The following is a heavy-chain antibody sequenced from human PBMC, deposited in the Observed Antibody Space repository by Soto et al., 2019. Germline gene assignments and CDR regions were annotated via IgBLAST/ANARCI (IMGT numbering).Heavy chain of an antibody. Sequence: QVQLQQWGAGLLKPSETLSLNCAVYGGSFYWTWIRQPPGKGLEGIGEIRHSGSTNYNPALKSRVSISIDRSKSQVSLTVYSVTAADTAVYYCARGGSDNDYAVDVWGQGTTVTVSS. V-gene: IGHV4-34*01. D-gene: IGHD6-19*01. CDR1: GGSFY. CDR3: ARGGSDNDYAVDV. J-gene: IGHJ6*02. CDR2: IRHSGST.